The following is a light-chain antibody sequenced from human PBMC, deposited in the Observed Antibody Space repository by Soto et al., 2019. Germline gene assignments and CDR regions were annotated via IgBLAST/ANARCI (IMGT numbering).Light chain of an antibody. Sequence: QSALSHPASVSGSPGQSITISCTGTSNDVGYYNYVSWYQQHPGQAPKLMISEVTTRPSGVSDRFSGSKSGNTASLTISRLQAEDEAHYYCSSYTTAYTQVFGGGTKLTVL. CDR2: EVT. CDR1: SNDVGYYNY. V-gene: IGLV2-14*01. J-gene: IGLJ3*02. CDR3: SSYTTAYTQV.